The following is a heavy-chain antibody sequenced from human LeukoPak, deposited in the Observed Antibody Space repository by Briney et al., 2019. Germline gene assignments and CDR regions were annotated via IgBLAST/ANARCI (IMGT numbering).Heavy chain of an antibody. V-gene: IGHV3-23*01. D-gene: IGHD4-17*01. J-gene: IGHJ3*02. Sequence: GGSLRLSCAASGFIFSLYGMHWVRQAPGKGLEWVSSISGSGGSTQYADSVQGRFAISRDNSKNTLYLQMNSLRAEDTAVYFCARDPNGDYIGTFDMWGRGTMVSVSS. CDR1: GFIFSLYG. CDR2: ISGSGGST. CDR3: ARDPNGDYIGTFDM.